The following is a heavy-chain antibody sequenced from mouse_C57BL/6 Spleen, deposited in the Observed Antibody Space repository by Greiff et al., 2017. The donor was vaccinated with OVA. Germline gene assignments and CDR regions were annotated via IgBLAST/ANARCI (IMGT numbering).Heavy chain of an antibody. CDR1: GYTFTSYW. CDR3: ARDGSSYSYWYFDV. V-gene: IGHV1-52*01. D-gene: IGHD1-1*01. J-gene: IGHJ1*03. CDR2: IDPSDSET. Sequence: VQLQQPGAELVRPGSSVKLSCKASGYTFTSYWMHWVKQRPIQGLEWIGNIDPSDSETHYNQKFKDKATLTVDKSSSTAYMQLSSLTSEDSAVYDCARDGSSYSYWYFDVWGTGTTVTVSS.